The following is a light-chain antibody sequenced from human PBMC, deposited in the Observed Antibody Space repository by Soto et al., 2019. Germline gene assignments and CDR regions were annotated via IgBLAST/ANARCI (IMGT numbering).Light chain of an antibody. CDR1: QRIGTY. CDR3: QQTASAPPWT. J-gene: IGKJ1*01. CDR2: GAS. V-gene: IGKV1-39*01. Sequence: DIQMTQSPTSLSASVGDRVTISCRASQRIGTYLAWYQQKPGKAPRLLISGASSVQSGVPPRFSRSGSATDFILTISSLRLEDIATYYCQQTASAPPWTFGQGTKVEIK.